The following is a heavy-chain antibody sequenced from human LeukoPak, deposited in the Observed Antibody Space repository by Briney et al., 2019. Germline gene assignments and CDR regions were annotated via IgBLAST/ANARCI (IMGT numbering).Heavy chain of an antibody. J-gene: IGHJ5*02. CDR3: ARGRVLLWFGALGKDNWFDP. D-gene: IGHD3-10*01. Sequence: SETLSLTCAVYGGSLSGYYWSWIRQPPGRGLEWIGEINHSGSTNYNPSLKSRVTISVDTSKNQFSLKLSSVTAADTAVYYCARGRVLLWFGALGKDNWFDPWGQGTLVTVSS. V-gene: IGHV4-34*01. CDR1: GGSLSGYY. CDR2: INHSGST.